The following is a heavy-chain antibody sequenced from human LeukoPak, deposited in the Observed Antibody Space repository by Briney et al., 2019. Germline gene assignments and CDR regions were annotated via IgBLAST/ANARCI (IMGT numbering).Heavy chain of an antibody. J-gene: IGHJ4*02. CDR2: IYSGGST. D-gene: IGHD6-19*01. V-gene: IGHV3-66*01. CDR3: ASSGWYGLIDY. Sequence: PGRSLRLSCAASGFTVSSNYMSWVRQAPGKGLEWVSVIYSGGSTYYADSVKGRFTISRDNSKNTLYLQMNSLRAEDTAVYYCASSGWYGLIDYWGQGTLVTVSS. CDR1: GFTVSSNY.